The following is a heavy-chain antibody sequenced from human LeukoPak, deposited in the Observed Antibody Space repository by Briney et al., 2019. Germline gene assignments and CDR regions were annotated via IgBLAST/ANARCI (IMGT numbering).Heavy chain of an antibody. CDR1: GGSISSGSYY. CDR2: IYTSGST. J-gene: IGHJ5*02. CDR3: ARRGTQRKGWNWLDP. V-gene: IGHV4-61*02. Sequence: SQTLSLTCTVSGGSISSGSYYWSWIRQPAGKGLEWIGRIYTSGSTNYNPSLKSRVTISVDTSKNQFSLKLSSVTAADTAVYYCARRGTQRKGWNWLDPWGQGILVTVSS. D-gene: IGHD3-16*01.